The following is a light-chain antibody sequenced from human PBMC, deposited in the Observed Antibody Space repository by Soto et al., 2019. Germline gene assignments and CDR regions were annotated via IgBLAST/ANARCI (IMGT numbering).Light chain of an antibody. CDR3: QQYSGSPDT. CDR1: QSVSSSY. CDR2: GAS. Sequence: EIVLTQSPGTLSLSPGERATLSCRASQSVSSSYLAWYQQKPGQAPRLLIYGASSRATGIPDRFSGSGSGTDFTLTISRVEPEDFAVYYCQQYSGSPDTFGQGTKLEIK. V-gene: IGKV3-20*01. J-gene: IGKJ2*01.